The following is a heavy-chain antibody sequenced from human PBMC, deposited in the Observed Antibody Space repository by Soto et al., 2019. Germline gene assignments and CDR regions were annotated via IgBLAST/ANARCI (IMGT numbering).Heavy chain of an antibody. D-gene: IGHD3-22*01. V-gene: IGHV4-30-4*01. CDR2: IYYSGST. CDR3: ARNSGYYDSSVYNWFDP. Sequence: TSETRSLTCTVSGGSISSGDYYWSWVRQPQAKGLEWIGYIYYSGSTHYNPSLKSRVTISVDTSKNQFSLKLSSVTAADTAAYYCARNSGYYDSSVYNWFDPWGQGTLVTVSS. CDR1: GGSISSGDYY. J-gene: IGHJ5*02.